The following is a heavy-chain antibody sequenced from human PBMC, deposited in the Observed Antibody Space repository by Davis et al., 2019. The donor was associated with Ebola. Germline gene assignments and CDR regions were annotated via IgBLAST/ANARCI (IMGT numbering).Heavy chain of an antibody. D-gene: IGHD2/OR15-2a*01. J-gene: IGHJ4*02. CDR2: IFNSGTA. CDR1: GGSISGYQ. V-gene: IGHV4-59*01. CDR3: ARSPFPGGIDY. Sequence: MPSETLSLTCTVSGGSISGYQWAWIRQPPGKGLDYVGHIFNSGTASYNSALKSRVTISLDKSSNQFSLKLSSVTAADTAVYYCARSPFPGGIDYWGQGTLVTVSS.